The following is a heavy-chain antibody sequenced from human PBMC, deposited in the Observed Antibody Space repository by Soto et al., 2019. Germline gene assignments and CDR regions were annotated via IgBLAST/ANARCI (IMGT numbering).Heavy chain of an antibody. Sequence: GGSLRLSCAASVFTFSNAWMSWVRQAPGKGLEWVGRIKSKTDGGTTDYAAPVKGRFTISRDDSKHTLDLQMDSLKTEDTAVYYCITDPSGNYYFDYWGQGTLVTVSS. CDR3: ITDPSGNYYFDY. V-gene: IGHV3-15*01. CDR1: VFTFSNAW. CDR2: IKSKTDGGTT. J-gene: IGHJ4*02. D-gene: IGHD1-26*01.